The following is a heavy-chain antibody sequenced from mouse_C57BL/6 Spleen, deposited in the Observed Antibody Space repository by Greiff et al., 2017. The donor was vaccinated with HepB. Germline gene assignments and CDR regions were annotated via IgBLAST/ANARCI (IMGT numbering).Heavy chain of an antibody. CDR3: ARECPYGNYFDY. D-gene: IGHD2-1*01. V-gene: IGHV5-4*01. CDR1: GFTFSSYA. CDR2: ISDGGSYT. J-gene: IGHJ2*01. Sequence: EVKLMESGGGLVKPGGSLKLSCAASGFTFSSYAMSWVRQTPEKRLEWVATISDGGSYTYYPDNVKGRFTISRDNAKNNLYLQMSHLKSEDTAMYYCARECPYGNYFDYWGQGTTLTVSS.